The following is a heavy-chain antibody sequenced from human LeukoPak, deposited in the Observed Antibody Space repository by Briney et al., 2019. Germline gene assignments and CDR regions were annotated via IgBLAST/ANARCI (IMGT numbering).Heavy chain of an antibody. D-gene: IGHD7-27*01. Sequence: SVKVSCKATGYTFTSYGISWVRQAPGQGLEWMGWISSNSDNTNYAQKLQGRVTMTTDTSTSTAYMELRSLRSDDTALYFCARDWGSIKVIADYWGQGTLVTVSS. V-gene: IGHV1-18*01. J-gene: IGHJ4*02. CDR2: ISSNSDNT. CDR1: GYTFTSYG. CDR3: ARDWGSIKVIADY.